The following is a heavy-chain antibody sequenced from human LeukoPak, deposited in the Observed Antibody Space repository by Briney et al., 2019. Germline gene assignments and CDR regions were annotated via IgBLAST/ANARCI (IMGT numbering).Heavy chain of an antibody. CDR1: GFTFRSYS. D-gene: IGHD3-16*01. CDR3: AKDMTHARDY. CDR2: ISSSGSTI. Sequence: GRSLRLSCAASGFTFRSYSMIWVRQAPGKGLEWVSYISSSGSTIYYADSVKGRFTISRDNAKNSLYLQMNSLRAEDTAVYYCAKDMTHARDYWGQGTLVAVSS. V-gene: IGHV3-48*04. J-gene: IGHJ4*02.